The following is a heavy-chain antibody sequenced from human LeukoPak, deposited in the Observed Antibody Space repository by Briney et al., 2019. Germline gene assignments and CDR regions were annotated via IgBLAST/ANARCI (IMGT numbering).Heavy chain of an antibody. V-gene: IGHV3-33*01. CDR1: RFTLSSYA. CDR3: ARGKRGFIYGSDF. J-gene: IGHJ4*02. Sequence: GRSLRLSCAGSRFTLSSYAMHWVRQAPGKGLEWVALIWYDGSNKYYADSVKGRFSISRDNSKNTLSLQMNSLRVEDTALYYCARGKRGFIYGSDFWGQGTLVTVSS. D-gene: IGHD5-18*01. CDR2: IWYDGSNK.